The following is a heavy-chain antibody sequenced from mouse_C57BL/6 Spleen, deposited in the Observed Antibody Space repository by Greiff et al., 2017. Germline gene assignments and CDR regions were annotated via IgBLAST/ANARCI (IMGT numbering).Heavy chain of an antibody. J-gene: IGHJ4*01. CDR2: ISDGGSYT. CDR3: ARARYAPYYAMDY. D-gene: IGHD1-1*01. Sequence: DVQLVESGGGLVKPGGSLKLSCAASGFTFSSYAMYWVRQTPEKRLEWVATISDGGSYTYYPDKVNGRFTISRDNAKNKLYLQRSHLKSEDTAMYYCARARYAPYYAMDYWGQGTLVTVSS. V-gene: IGHV5-4*01. CDR1: GFTFSSYA.